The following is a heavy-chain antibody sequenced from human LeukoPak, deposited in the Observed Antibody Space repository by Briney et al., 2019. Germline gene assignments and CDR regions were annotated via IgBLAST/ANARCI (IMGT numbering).Heavy chain of an antibody. J-gene: IGHJ4*02. CDR1: GFIFDKHA. V-gene: IGHV3-23*01. Sequence: GGSLRLSCAASGFIFDKHAMSWVSQDQGKGREWVSDIRGVGNNINYADSVGGRFTISRDNTVNTVCLEMNSLRAEDTAIYYWAKGRSFSRSYFDPWGQGTLLSVSS. CDR2: IRGVGNNI. CDR3: AKGRSFSRSYFDP.